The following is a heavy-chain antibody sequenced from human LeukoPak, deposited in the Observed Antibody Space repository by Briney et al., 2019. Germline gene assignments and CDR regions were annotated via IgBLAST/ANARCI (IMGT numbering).Heavy chain of an antibody. V-gene: IGHV3-23*01. CDR2: IGGGGATT. D-gene: IGHD5-24*01. CDR1: GFTFSSHW. CDR3: AKWVLRDGYNPLDY. J-gene: IGHJ4*02. Sequence: PGGSLRLSCAASGFTFSSHWMHWIRHAPGKGLEWVSAIGGGGATTYYADSVKGRFTISRDNSKNTLYLQMNSLRAEDTAVYYCAKWVLRDGYNPLDYWGQGTPVTVSS.